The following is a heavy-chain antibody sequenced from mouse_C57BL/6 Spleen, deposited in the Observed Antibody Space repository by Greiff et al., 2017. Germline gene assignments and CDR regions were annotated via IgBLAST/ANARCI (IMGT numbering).Heavy chain of an antibody. V-gene: IGHV1-4*01. CDR1: GYTFTSYT. CDR3: ARGAYYGSSYPCGD. CDR2: INPSSGYT. D-gene: IGHD1-1*01. J-gene: IGHJ2*01. Sequence: QVQLQQSGAELARPGASVKMSCKASGYTFTSYTMHWVKQRPGQGLEWIGYINPSSGYTKYNQKFKATATLTAANSTSTAYMKLSSLTSEDSAVYYRARGAYYGSSYPCGDWGKGTTLTVSS.